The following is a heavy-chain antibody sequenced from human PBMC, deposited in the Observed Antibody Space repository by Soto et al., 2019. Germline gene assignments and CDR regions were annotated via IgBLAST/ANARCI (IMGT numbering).Heavy chain of an antibody. J-gene: IGHJ6*03. CDR3: ARAGDYSNYGVTYYYYYMDV. D-gene: IGHD4-4*01. Sequence: PGGSLRLSCAASGFTFSSYWMHWVRQTPGKELVWVSRINSDGSSTTYAGSVKGRFTISRDNAQNTLYLQMNSLRAEDTAVYYCARAGDYSNYGVTYYYYYMDVWGKGTTVTVS. CDR2: INSDGSST. CDR1: GFTFSSYW. V-gene: IGHV3-74*03.